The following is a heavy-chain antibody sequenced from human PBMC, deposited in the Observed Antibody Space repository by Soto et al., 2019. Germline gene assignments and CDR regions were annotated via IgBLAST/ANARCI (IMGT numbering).Heavy chain of an antibody. D-gene: IGHD6-13*01. J-gene: IGHJ4*02. Sequence: QVQLVQSGAEVKKPGASMKVSCKASGYTFTSYAMHWVRQAPGQRLEWMGWINAGNGNTKYSQKFQGRVTITRDTSASTAYMELSSLRSEDTAVYYCARARGGAAAAGLFDYWGQGTLVTVSS. CDR2: INAGNGNT. CDR1: GYTFTSYA. CDR3: ARARGGAAAAGLFDY. V-gene: IGHV1-3*01.